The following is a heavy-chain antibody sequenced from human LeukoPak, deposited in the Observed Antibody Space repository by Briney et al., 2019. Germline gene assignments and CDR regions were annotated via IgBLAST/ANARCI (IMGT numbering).Heavy chain of an antibody. CDR3: ARSLRFLEWLSGAFDI. Sequence: GGSLRLSCAASGFTFNSYAMHWVRQAPGKGLEWVAVISYDGSNKYYADSVKGRFTISRDNSKNTLHLQMNSLRAEDTAVYYCARSLRFLEWLSGAFDIWGQGTMVTVSS. J-gene: IGHJ3*02. CDR1: GFTFNSYA. V-gene: IGHV3-30-3*01. CDR2: ISYDGSNK. D-gene: IGHD3-3*01.